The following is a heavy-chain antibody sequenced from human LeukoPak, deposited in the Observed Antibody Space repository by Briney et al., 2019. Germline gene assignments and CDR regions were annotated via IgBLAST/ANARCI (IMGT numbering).Heavy chain of an antibody. Sequence: GGSLRLSCAASGFTFSSYAMNWVRQAPGKGLEWVSAISGSGGSTYYADSVKGRFTISRDNSKNTLYPQMNSLRAEDTAVYYCAKVDYYDSSGHFDYWGQGTLVTVSS. CDR2: ISGSGGST. V-gene: IGHV3-23*01. CDR1: GFTFSSYA. CDR3: AKVDYYDSSGHFDY. J-gene: IGHJ4*02. D-gene: IGHD3-22*01.